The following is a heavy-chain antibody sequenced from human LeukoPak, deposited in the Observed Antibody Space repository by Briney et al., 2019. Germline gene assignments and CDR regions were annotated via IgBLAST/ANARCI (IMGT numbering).Heavy chain of an antibody. CDR1: GYTFTGYY. D-gene: IGHD6-13*01. CDR3: ALLSPPTSIAAAGTSAAY. Sequence: GASVKVSCKASGYTFTGYYMHWVRQAPGQGLEWMGWINPNSGGTNYAQKFQGRVTMTRDTSITTACMELSRLKSDDTAVYYCALLSPPTSIAAAGTSAAYWGQGTLVTVSS. V-gene: IGHV1-2*02. CDR2: INPNSGGT. J-gene: IGHJ4*02.